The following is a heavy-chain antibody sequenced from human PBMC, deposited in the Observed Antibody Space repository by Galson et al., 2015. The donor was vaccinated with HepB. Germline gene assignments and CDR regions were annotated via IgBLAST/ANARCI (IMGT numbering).Heavy chain of an antibody. CDR3: VKEGSWFGGDWFDP. Sequence: SLRLSCAASGFTFSNYGMHWVRQAPGKGLEWVAVKSYDGSNKYYADSVKGRFTISRDNSKDTVFLQMDNLRAEDTAVYYCVKEGSWFGGDWFDPWGQGALVTVS. CDR2: KSYDGSNK. CDR1: GFTFSNYG. V-gene: IGHV3-30*18. J-gene: IGHJ5*02. D-gene: IGHD3-16*01.